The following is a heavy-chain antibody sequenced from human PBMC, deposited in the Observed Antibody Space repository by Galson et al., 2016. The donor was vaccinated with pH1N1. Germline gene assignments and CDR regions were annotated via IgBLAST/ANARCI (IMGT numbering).Heavy chain of an antibody. Sequence: SVKVSCKASRDTFINYAFSWVRQAPGKGLVWMGGIIPILGAPNYAQNFQGRVTICTDKSTTTAYMELTGLTSGDTAIYYCARMSSGYNTIDSWGQGTLITVSS. J-gene: IGHJ4*02. CDR1: RDTFINYA. D-gene: IGHD6-25*01. CDR3: ARMSSGYNTIDS. CDR2: IIPILGAP. V-gene: IGHV1-69*10.